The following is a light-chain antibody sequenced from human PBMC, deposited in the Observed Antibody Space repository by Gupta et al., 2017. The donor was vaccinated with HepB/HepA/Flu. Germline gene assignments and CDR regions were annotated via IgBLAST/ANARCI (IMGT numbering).Light chain of an antibody. J-gene: IGLJ3*02. CDR3: SSYAGNHNWV. CDR1: SSDVGGYNY. Sequence: QSALTQPPSPSVSPGQSVAISCPGTSSDVGGYNYASWYQQHPGKAPHLMIYEVSKRPSGVPDRFSGSMSGNTAALTVSGLQAEDEADYYCSSYAGNHNWVFGGGTKLTVL. CDR2: EVS. V-gene: IGLV2-8*01.